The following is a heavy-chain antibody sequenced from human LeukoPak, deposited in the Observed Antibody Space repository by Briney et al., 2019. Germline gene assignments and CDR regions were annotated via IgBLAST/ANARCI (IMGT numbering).Heavy chain of an antibody. J-gene: IGHJ4*02. D-gene: IGHD6-19*01. V-gene: IGHV3-48*01. Sequence: GGSLRLSCAASGFTFSSYSMTWVRQAPGKGLEWLSYISGGSGTIYYADSVKGRFTISRDNAKNSLYLQMNSLRAEDTAVYYCARDHLVSGWALGYWGQGTLVTVSS. CDR1: GFTFSSYS. CDR2: ISGGSGTI. CDR3: ARDHLVSGWALGY.